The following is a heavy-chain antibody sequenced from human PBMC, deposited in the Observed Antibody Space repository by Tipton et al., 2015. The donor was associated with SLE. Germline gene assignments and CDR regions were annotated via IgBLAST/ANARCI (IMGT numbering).Heavy chain of an antibody. Sequence: SLRLSCAASGFTFSSYWMSWVRQAPGKGLEWVANIKQDGSEKYYVDSVKGRFTISRDNAKNSLYRQMNSLRAEDTAVHYCSRDIQFVGSTEYFHHWGQGTLVTVSS. CDR1: GFTFSSYW. V-gene: IGHV3-7*03. CDR3: SRDIQFVGSTEYFHH. D-gene: IGHD1-26*01. CDR2: IKQDGSEK. J-gene: IGHJ1*01.